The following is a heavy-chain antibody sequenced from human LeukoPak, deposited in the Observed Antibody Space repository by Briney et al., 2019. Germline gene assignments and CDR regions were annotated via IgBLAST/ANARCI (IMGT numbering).Heavy chain of an antibody. J-gene: IGHJ3*02. CDR2: ISWNSGSI. CDR3: AKSTLYSSSWDNAFDI. D-gene: IGHD6-13*01. CDR1: GFTFDDYA. Sequence: PGGSLRLSCAASGFTFDDYAMHWVRQAPGKGLEWVSGISWNSGSIGYADSVKGRFTISRDNAKNSLYLQMNSLRAEDTALYYCAKSTLYSSSWDNAFDIWGQGTMVTVSS. V-gene: IGHV3-9*01.